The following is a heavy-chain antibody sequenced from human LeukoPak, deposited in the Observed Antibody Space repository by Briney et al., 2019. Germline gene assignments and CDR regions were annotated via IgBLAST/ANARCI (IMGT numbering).Heavy chain of an antibody. J-gene: IGHJ4*02. CDR3: ARVGFYDSSGYLHYYFDY. Sequence: SQTLSLTCAISGDSVSSNSAAWNWIRQSPSRGLKWLGRTYYRSKWYNDYAVSVKSRITINPDTSKNQFSLQLNSVTPEDTAVYYCARVGFYDSSGYLHYYFDYWGQGTLVTVSS. CDR2: TYYRSKWYN. V-gene: IGHV6-1*01. CDR1: GDSVSSNSAA. D-gene: IGHD3-22*01.